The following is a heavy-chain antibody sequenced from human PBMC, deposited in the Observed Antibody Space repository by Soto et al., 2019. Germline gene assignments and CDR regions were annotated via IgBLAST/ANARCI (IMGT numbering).Heavy chain of an antibody. D-gene: IGHD6-13*01. V-gene: IGHV3-30*18. CDR1: GFTFSSYG. J-gene: IGHJ4*02. CDR3: AKDLAAAGLDY. CDR2: ISYDGSNK. Sequence: QVQLVESGGGVVQPGRSLRLSCAASGFTFSSYGMHWVRQAPGKGLEWVAVISYDGSNKYYADSVKGRFTISRDNSKNSLYLQMNSLRAEDTAVYYWAKDLAAAGLDYWGQGTLVTVSS.